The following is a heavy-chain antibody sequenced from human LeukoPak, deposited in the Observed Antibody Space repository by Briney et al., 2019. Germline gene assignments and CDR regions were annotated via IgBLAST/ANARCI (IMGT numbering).Heavy chain of an antibody. CDR2: IYYSGST. D-gene: IGHD4-17*01. Sequence: SETLSLTCTVSGGSISSSNYYWGWIRQPPGKGLEWIGNIYYSGSTYYNPSLKSRVTISVDTSKNQFSLNLSSVTAADTAIYYCATRVYGGYVETDYWGQGTLVTVSS. J-gene: IGHJ4*02. CDR1: GGSISSSNYY. V-gene: IGHV4-39*01. CDR3: ATRVYGGYVETDY.